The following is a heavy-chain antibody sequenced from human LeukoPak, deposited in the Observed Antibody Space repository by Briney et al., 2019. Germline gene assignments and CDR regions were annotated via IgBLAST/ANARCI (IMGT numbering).Heavy chain of an antibody. Sequence: ASVKVSCKASGYTFTSYDINWVRQATGQGLEWMGIINPSGGSTSYAQKFQGRVTMTRDMSTSTVYMELSSLRSEDTAVYYCVAGAVAGTTDYWGQGTLVTVSS. J-gene: IGHJ4*02. D-gene: IGHD6-19*01. CDR2: INPSGGST. CDR3: VAGAVAGTTDY. V-gene: IGHV1-46*01. CDR1: GYTFTSYD.